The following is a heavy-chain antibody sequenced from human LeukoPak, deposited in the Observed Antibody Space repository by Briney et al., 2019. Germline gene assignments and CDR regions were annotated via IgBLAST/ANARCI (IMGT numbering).Heavy chain of an antibody. CDR1: GFTFSNYA. CDR2: ISYDGRNK. J-gene: IGHJ4*02. D-gene: IGHD4-17*01. Sequence: GGSLRLSCAASGFTFSNYAMHWVRQAPDKGLEWVAVISYDGRNKYYAGSVKGRFTISRDNSKNTLYVQMNTLRTDDTAVYYCARDSYGADYWGQGTLVTVSS. V-gene: IGHV3-30*04. CDR3: ARDSYGADY.